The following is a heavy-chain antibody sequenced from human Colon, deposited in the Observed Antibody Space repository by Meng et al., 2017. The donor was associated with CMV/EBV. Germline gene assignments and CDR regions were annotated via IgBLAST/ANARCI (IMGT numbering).Heavy chain of an antibody. V-gene: IGHV4-34*01. Sequence: QVQLQHWGAGLFKPSEPLSPTCAVYGWSFSGYYWSWIRQPPGKGLEWIGEINHSGSTNYNPSLKSRVTISVDTSKNQFSLKLSSVTAADTAVYYCASILFAAAAGGWGGYWGQGTLVTVSS. J-gene: IGHJ4*02. CDR3: ASILFAAAAGGWGGY. CDR2: INHSGST. CDR1: GWSFSGYY. D-gene: IGHD6-13*01.